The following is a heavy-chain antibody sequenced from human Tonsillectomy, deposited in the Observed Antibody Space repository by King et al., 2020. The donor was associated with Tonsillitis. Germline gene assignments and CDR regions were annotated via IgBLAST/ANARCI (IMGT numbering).Heavy chain of an antibody. CDR3: ARVDYDPHYYYFYMDV. Sequence: VQLVESGGGLVKPGGSLRLSCAASGFTFSDYYMSWIRQAPGKGLEWVSYISSRSSYTNYADSVKGRFTISRDNARNSLYLHMNSLRAEDTAIYYCARVDYDPHYYYFYMDVWGKGTTVTVSS. D-gene: IGHD3-22*01. CDR1: GFTFSDYY. V-gene: IGHV3-11*05. CDR2: ISSRSSYT. J-gene: IGHJ6*03.